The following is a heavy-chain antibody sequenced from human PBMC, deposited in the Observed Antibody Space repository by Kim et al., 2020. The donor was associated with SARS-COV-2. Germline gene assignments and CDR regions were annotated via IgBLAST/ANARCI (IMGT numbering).Heavy chain of an antibody. Sequence: GGFLRLSCAASGFTFSSYGMHWVRQAPGKGLEWVAVISYDGSNKYYADSVKGRFTISRDNSKNTLYLQMNSLRAEDTAVYYCAKDQMYYYDSSGYYDYYYYGMDVWGQGTTVTVSS. J-gene: IGHJ6*02. V-gene: IGHV3-30*18. D-gene: IGHD3-22*01. CDR3: AKDQMYYYDSSGYYDYYYYGMDV. CDR1: GFTFSSYG. CDR2: ISYDGSNK.